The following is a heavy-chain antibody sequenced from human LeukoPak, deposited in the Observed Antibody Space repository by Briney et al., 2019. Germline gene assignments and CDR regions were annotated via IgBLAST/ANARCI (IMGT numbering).Heavy chain of an antibody. CDR2: FDPEDGET. J-gene: IGHJ4*02. CDR3: ATGKTYYDFWSGYRN. V-gene: IGHV1-24*01. CDR1: GYTLTELS. Sequence: GASVKDSCKVSGYTLTELSMHWVRQAPGKGLEWMGGFDPEDGETIYAQKFQGRVTMTEDTSTDTAYMELSSLRSEDTAVYYCATGKTYYDFWSGYRNWGQGTLVTVSS. D-gene: IGHD3-3*01.